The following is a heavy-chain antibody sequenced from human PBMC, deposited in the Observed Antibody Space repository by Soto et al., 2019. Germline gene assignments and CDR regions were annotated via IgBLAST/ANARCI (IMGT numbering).Heavy chain of an antibody. D-gene: IGHD3-3*01. CDR2: IRGGGGGK. CDR3: ARPRRSDFWSGYFYYYYYYMDV. CDR1: GFTFSSYA. V-gene: IGHV3-7*01. Sequence: PGGSLRLSCAASGFTFSSYAMSWVRQAPGKGLAWVSTIRGGGGGKYYVDSVKGRFTISRDNAKNSLYLQMNSLRAEDTAVYYCARPRRSDFWSGYFYYYYYYMDVWGKGTTVTVSS. J-gene: IGHJ6*03.